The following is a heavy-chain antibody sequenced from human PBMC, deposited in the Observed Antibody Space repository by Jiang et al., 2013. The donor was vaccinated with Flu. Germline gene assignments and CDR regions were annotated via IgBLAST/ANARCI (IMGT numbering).Heavy chain of an antibody. CDR3: ARRPSAWPYNWFDP. CDR2: IYYSGDT. CDR1: GVSVRNFY. J-gene: IGHJ5*02. Sequence: SGSGLVKPSETLSLTCTVSGVSVRNFYWSWIRQPPGKGLEWIGYIYYSGDTNYNPSLRSRLTMSVDTSKNQFSLRLRFVTAADTAVYYCARRPSAWPYNWFDPWGQGTLVTVSS. V-gene: IGHV4-59*08. D-gene: IGHD1-26*01.